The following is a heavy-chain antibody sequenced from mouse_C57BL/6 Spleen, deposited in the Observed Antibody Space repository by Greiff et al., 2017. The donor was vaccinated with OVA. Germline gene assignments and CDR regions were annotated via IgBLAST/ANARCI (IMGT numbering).Heavy chain of an antibody. CDR3: TRGISRDY. V-gene: IGHV1-15*01. CDR1: GYTFTDYE. CDR2: IDPETGGT. Sequence: QVHVKQSGAELVRPGASVTLSCKASGYTFTDYEMHWVKQTPVHGLEWIGAIDPETGGTAYNQKFKGKAILTADKSSSTAYMELRSLTSEDSAVYYCTRGISRDYWGQGTTLTVSS. J-gene: IGHJ2*01.